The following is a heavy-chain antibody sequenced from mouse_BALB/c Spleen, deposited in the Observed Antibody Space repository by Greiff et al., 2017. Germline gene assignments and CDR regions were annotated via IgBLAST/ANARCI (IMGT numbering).Heavy chain of an antibody. J-gene: IGHJ3*01. Sequence: EVQLVESGGGLVKPGGSLKLSCAASGFTFSSYAMSWVRQSPEKRLEWVAEISSGGSYTYYPDTVTGRFTISRDNAKNTLYLEMSSLRSEDTAMYYCARATMITTAFAYWGQGTLVTVSA. D-gene: IGHD2-4*01. CDR1: GFTFSSYA. V-gene: IGHV5-9-4*01. CDR3: ARATMITTAFAY. CDR2: ISSGGSYT.